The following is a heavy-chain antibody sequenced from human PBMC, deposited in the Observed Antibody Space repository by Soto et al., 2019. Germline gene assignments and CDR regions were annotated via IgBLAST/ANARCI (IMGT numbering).Heavy chain of an antibody. J-gene: IGHJ4*02. CDR2: IFYSGIP. CDR1: GGSIRSSSYF. V-gene: IGHV4-39*01. Sequence: SETLSLTGTVSGGSIRSSSYFWGWIRQPPGKGLEWIGSIFYSGIPYKNPSLKGRVTIFVDTSKNQFSLKLSSVTAADTAVYYCARHATIFGVVSHFDFWGQGTLVTVSS. D-gene: IGHD3-3*01. CDR3: ARHATIFGVVSHFDF.